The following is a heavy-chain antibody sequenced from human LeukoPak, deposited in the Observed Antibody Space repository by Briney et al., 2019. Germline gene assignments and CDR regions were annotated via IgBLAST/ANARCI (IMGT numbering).Heavy chain of an antibody. Sequence: SVKVSCKASGYTFTGYYMHWVRQAPGQGLEWMGWINPNSGGTNYAQKFQGRVTMTRDTSISTAYMELSRLRSDDTAVYYCARGTRHSSSWYVARGWHFDYWGQGTLVTVSS. CDR3: ARGTRHSSSWYVARGWHFDY. D-gene: IGHD6-13*01. CDR2: INPNSGGT. J-gene: IGHJ4*02. CDR1: GYTFTGYY. V-gene: IGHV1-2*02.